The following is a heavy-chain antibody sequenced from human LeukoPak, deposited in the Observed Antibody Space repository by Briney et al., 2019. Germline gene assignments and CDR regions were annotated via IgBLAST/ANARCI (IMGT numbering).Heavy chain of an antibody. CDR3: AKKLALVPRDYRRGPYY. J-gene: IGHJ4*02. D-gene: IGHD2-2*01. V-gene: IGHV3-23*01. Sequence: GGSLRLSCAASGFTFSHYAINWGRQAPGKGLEWVSATSGSGATTYYADSVKGRFTVSRDNSKNTLFLDMPSLRAEYPAVYTCAKKLALVPRDYRRGPYYWGQGTLVTVSS. CDR2: TSGSGATT. CDR1: GFTFSHYA.